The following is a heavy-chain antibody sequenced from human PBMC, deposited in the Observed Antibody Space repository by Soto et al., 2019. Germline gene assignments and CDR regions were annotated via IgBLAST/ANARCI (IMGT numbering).Heavy chain of an antibody. Sequence: GGALRLFCAASGFTFSSYAVHWVRQAPGKGLEWVAVISYDGSNKYYADSVKGRFTISRDNSKNTLYLQMNSLRAEDTAVYYCARDPELELQGYYYGMDVWGQGTTVTVSS. CDR2: ISYDGSNK. CDR1: GFTFSSYA. J-gene: IGHJ6*02. D-gene: IGHD1-7*01. CDR3: ARDPELELQGYYYGMDV. V-gene: IGHV3-30-3*01.